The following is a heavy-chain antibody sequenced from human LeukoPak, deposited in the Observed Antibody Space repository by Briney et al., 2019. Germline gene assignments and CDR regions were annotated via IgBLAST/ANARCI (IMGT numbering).Heavy chain of an antibody. Sequence: GSLRLSCAASGFTFSSYSMNWVRQAPGKGLEWVSSISSSSSYIYYADSVKGRFTISRDNAKNSLYLQMNSLRAEDTAVYYCARDRWHSSGWYTGEFDYWGQGTLVTVSS. J-gene: IGHJ4*02. D-gene: IGHD6-19*01. V-gene: IGHV3-21*01. CDR2: ISSSSSYI. CDR3: ARDRWHSSGWYTGEFDY. CDR1: GFTFSSYS.